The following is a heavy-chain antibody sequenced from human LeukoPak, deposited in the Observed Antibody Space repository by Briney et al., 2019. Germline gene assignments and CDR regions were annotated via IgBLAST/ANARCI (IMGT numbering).Heavy chain of an antibody. Sequence: GGSLRLSCAASGFTFSSYGMHWVRQAPGKGLEWVAVISYDGSNKYYADSVKGRFTISRDNSKNTLYLQMNSLRAEDTAVYYCAKDGLLWFGDAWDYWGQGTLVTVSS. J-gene: IGHJ4*02. CDR3: AKDGLLWFGDAWDY. D-gene: IGHD3-10*01. CDR1: GFTFSSYG. CDR2: ISYDGSNK. V-gene: IGHV3-30*18.